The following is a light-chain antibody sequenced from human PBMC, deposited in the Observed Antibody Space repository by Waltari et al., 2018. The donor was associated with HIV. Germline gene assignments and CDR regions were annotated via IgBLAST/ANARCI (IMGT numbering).Light chain of an antibody. Sequence: QSVLTQPPSVSAAPGETVIISCSGSSSNIGNNYVSWSQQLPGTAPKLFIYDDDLRHSGIPDRFSGSRSGTSATLGITGLQTGDEADYYCGTWDTTLSAVVFGGGTKLTVL. V-gene: IGLV1-51*01. CDR1: SSNIGNNY. CDR2: DDD. J-gene: IGLJ2*01. CDR3: GTWDTTLSAVV.